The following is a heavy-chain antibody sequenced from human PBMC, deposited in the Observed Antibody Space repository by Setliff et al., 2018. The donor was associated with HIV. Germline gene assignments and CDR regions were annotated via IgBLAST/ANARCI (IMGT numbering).Heavy chain of an antibody. CDR2: IYYSVNT. D-gene: IGHD2-21*01. Sequence: KPSETLSLTCTVSGVSITSHYWSWIRQPPGKGLEWIGYIYYSVNTNFNPSLKSRVTISVDTSKNQFSLKLNSVTAADTAVYYCARGTVIATDYWGQGTLVTVSS. CDR3: ARGTVIATDY. J-gene: IGHJ4*02. CDR1: GVSITSHY. V-gene: IGHV4-59*11.